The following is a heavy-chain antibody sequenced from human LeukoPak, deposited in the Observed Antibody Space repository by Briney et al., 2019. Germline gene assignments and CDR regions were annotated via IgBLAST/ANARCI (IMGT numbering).Heavy chain of an antibody. J-gene: IGHJ4*02. Sequence: GGSLRLSCAASAFTFNTYWMHWVRQVPGRGLEWVSRINGDESSTNYADSVKGRFTISRDNSKNTLYLQMNSLRAEDTAVYYCAKDRGIAADYDYWGQGTLVTVSS. CDR3: AKDRGIAADYDY. V-gene: IGHV3-74*01. D-gene: IGHD6-25*01. CDR1: AFTFNTYW. CDR2: INGDESST.